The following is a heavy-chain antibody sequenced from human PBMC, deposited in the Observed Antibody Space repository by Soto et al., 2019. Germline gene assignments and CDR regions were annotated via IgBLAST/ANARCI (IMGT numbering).Heavy chain of an antibody. CDR1: DGSISSSDYY. V-gene: IGHV4-30-4*01. Sequence: SETLSLTCTVSDGSISSSDYYWSWIRQPPGKGLEWIGYIYYSGSTYYNPSLKSRVTISVDTSKNQFSLKLSSVTAADTAVYYCARDRFRGYDFWSGYYAGFDYWGQGTLVTVSS. D-gene: IGHD3-3*01. CDR3: ARDRFRGYDFWSGYYAGFDY. CDR2: IYYSGST. J-gene: IGHJ4*02.